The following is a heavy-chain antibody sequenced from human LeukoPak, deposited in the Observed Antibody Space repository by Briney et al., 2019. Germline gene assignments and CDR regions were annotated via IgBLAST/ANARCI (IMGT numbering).Heavy chain of an antibody. V-gene: IGHV4-31*03. D-gene: IGHD4-17*01. CDR1: GGSISSGGYY. CDR2: IYYSGST. Sequence: SETLSLTCTVSGGSISSGGYYWGWIRQHPGKGLEWIGYIYYSGSTYYNPSLKSRVTISVDTSKNQFSLKLSSVTAADTAVYYCARRDYGDHLDFDYWGQGTLVTVSS. J-gene: IGHJ4*02. CDR3: ARRDYGDHLDFDY.